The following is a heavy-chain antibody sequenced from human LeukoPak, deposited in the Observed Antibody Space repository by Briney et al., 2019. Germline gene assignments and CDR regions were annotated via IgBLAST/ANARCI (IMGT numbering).Heavy chain of an antibody. V-gene: IGHV1-2*02. CDR2: INPNSGGT. J-gene: IGHJ4*02. D-gene: IGHD6-19*01. CDR1: GGKFSSYA. CDR3: ARGQQWLEAFDY. Sequence: ASVKVSCKVSGGKFSSYAISWVRQAPGQGLEWMGWINPNSGGTNYAQKFQGRVTMTRDTSISTAYMELSRLRSDDTAVYYCARGQQWLEAFDYWGLGTLVTVSS.